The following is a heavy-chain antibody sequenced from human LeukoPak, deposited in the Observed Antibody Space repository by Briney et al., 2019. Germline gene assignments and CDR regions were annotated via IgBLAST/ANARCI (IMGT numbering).Heavy chain of an antibody. Sequence: SETLSLTCTVSGGSISSGGYYWSWIRQPPGKGLEWIGYIYHSGSTYYNPSLKSRVTISVDRSKNQFSLKLSSVTAADTAVYYCARGSSWPSYWYFDLWGRGTLVTVSS. J-gene: IGHJ2*01. CDR2: IYHSGST. D-gene: IGHD6-13*01. CDR1: GGSISSGGYY. CDR3: ARGSSWPSYWYFDL. V-gene: IGHV4-30-2*01.